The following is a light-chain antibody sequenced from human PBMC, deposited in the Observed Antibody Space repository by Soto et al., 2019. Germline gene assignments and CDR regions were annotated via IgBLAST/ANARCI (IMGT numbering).Light chain of an antibody. V-gene: IGKV1-8*01. CDR1: QGISSY. CDR2: AAS. Sequence: IRMSHSPASLSASTGDRVSITCRASQGISSYLAWYQQKPGKAPKLLIYAASTLQSGVPSRFSGSGSGTDFTLTISCLQSEDFATYYCQQYYSYPRTFGQGTKVDIK. J-gene: IGKJ1*01. CDR3: QQYYSYPRT.